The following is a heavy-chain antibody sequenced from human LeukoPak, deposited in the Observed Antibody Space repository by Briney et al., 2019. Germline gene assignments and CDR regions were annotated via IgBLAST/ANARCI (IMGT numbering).Heavy chain of an antibody. CDR2: IYYSGST. CDR1: GGSISSYY. V-gene: IGHV4-59*12. D-gene: IGHD4-11*01. Sequence: KPSETLSLTCTVSGGSISSYYWSWIRQPPGKGLEWIGYIYYSGSTNYNPSLKSRVTISVDTSKNQFSLKLSSVTAADTAVYYCASRSLGWQGTTIDYWGQGTLVTVSS. CDR3: ASRSLGWQGTTIDY. J-gene: IGHJ4*02.